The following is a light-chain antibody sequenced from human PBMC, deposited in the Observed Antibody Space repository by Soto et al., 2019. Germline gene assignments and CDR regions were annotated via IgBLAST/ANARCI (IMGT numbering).Light chain of an antibody. CDR3: QQYYSTPVT. Sequence: DIVMTQSPDSLAVSLGERATINCKSSQSILFSSNNKNYLTWYQQKPGQPPKPLIYWASTRESGVPDRFSGSASGTAFTLTISSLQAEDVAVYYCQQYYSTPVTFGGGTKVEIK. J-gene: IGKJ4*01. CDR2: WAS. V-gene: IGKV4-1*01. CDR1: QSILFSSNNKNY.